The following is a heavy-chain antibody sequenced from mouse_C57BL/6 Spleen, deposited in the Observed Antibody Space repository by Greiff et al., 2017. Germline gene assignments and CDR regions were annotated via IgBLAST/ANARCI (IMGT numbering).Heavy chain of an antibody. Sequence: VQLQQSGAELVKPGASVKISCKASGYAFSSYWMNWVKQRPGKGLEWIGQIYPGDGDTNYNGKFKGKATLTADKSSSTAYMQRSSLTSEDSAVYFCARRSSITTVEGAWFAYWGQGTLVTVSA. CDR1: GYAFSSYW. CDR2: IYPGDGDT. V-gene: IGHV1-80*01. J-gene: IGHJ3*01. D-gene: IGHD1-1*01. CDR3: ARRSSITTVEGAWFAY.